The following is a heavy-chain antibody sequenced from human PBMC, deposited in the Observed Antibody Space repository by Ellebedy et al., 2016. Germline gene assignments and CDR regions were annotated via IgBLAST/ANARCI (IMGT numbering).Heavy chain of an antibody. J-gene: IGHJ4*02. Sequence: SETLSLXCSVSGASISSYYGNWVRQPPGKGLEWIGYISNSGNTKYNPSLKSRVTISVDTSKNQFSLKLSSVTAADTAVYYCARAWGGCGGGCYPDQWGQGTLVSVSS. V-gene: IGHV4-59*01. D-gene: IGHD2-8*02. CDR2: ISNSGNT. CDR3: ARAWGGCGGGCYPDQ. CDR1: GASISSYY.